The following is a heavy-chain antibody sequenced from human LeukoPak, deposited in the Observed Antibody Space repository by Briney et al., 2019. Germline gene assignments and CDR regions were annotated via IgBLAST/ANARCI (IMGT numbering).Heavy chain of an antibody. V-gene: IGHV1-2*02. CDR3: ARGFVAVAGTIGY. CDR2: INPNSGGT. CDR1: GYTFTGYY. Sequence: GASVKVSCKASGYTFTGYYMHWVRQAPGQGLEWMGWINPNSGGTNYAQKFQGRVTMTRDTSISTAYMGLSRLRSDDTAVYYCARGFVAVAGTIGYWGQGTLVTVSS. D-gene: IGHD6-19*01. J-gene: IGHJ4*02.